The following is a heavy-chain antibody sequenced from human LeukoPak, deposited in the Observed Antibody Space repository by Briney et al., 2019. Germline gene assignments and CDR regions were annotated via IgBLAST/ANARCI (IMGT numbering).Heavy chain of an antibody. CDR2: ISYDGSIK. CDR3: AKVSAVGGFYYYGMDV. CDR1: GFTFSTFG. Sequence: GGSLRLSCAAPGFTFSTFGMPWVRQAPGKGLDWVALISYDGSIKYYADSVKGRFTISRDNSKNTLYLQMNSLRDEDTAVYYCAKVSAVGGFYYYGMDVWGQGTTVTVSS. D-gene: IGHD6-19*01. V-gene: IGHV3-30*18. J-gene: IGHJ6*02.